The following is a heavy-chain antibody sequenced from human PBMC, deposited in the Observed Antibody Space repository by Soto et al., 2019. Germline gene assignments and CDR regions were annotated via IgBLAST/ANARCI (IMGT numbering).Heavy chain of an antibody. CDR3: ARDKALRGPRGYYVMGV. V-gene: IGHV1-69*13. CDR2: IIPIFGTA. CDR1: GGTFSSYA. Sequence: ASVKVSCKASGGTFSSYAISWVRQAPGQGLEWMGGIIPIFGTANYAQKFQGRVTITADESTSTAYMELSSLRSEDTAVYYCARDKALRGPRGYYVMGVWGQGTTVTVSS. J-gene: IGHJ6*02. D-gene: IGHD3-10*01.